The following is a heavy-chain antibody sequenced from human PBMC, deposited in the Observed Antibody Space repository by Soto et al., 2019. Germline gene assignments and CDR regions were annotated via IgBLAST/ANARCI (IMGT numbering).Heavy chain of an antibody. D-gene: IGHD6-6*01. CDR2: ISYDGSNK. CDR3: ARAPSSIAARDADY. J-gene: IGHJ4*02. CDR1: GFTFSSYA. V-gene: IGHV3-30-3*01. Sequence: QVQLVESGGGVVQPGRSLRLSCAASGFTFSSYAMHWVRQAPGKGLEWVAVISYDGSNKYYADSVKGRFTISRDNSKNTLYLQMNSLRAEDTAVYYCARAPSSIAARDADYWGQGTLVTVSS.